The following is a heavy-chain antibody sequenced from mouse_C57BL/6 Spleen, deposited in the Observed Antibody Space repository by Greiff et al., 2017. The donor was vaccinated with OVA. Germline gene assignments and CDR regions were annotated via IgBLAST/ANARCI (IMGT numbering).Heavy chain of an antibody. CDR1: GFTFSSYG. Sequence: DVMLVESGGDLVKPGGSLKLSCAASGFTFSSYGMSWVRQTPDKRLEWVATISSGGSYTYYPDSVKGRFTISRDNAKNTLYLQMSSLKSEDTAMYYCARHPITTVVVGHFDYWGQGTTLTVSS. V-gene: IGHV5-6*02. CDR2: ISSGGSYT. CDR3: ARHPITTVVVGHFDY. J-gene: IGHJ2*01. D-gene: IGHD1-1*01.